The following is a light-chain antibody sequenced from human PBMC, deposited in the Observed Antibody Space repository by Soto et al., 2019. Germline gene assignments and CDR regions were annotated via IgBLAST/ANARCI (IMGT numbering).Light chain of an antibody. CDR1: QSVGSD. Sequence: EIVMTQSPATLSVSPGERATLSCRASQSVGSDLAWYQQKPGQAPRLLIYGTSSRATGIPDRFSGSGSGTDFTLTISRLEPEDFAVYYCQQYGSSITFGQGTRLEI. J-gene: IGKJ5*01. CDR3: QQYGSSIT. V-gene: IGKV3-20*01. CDR2: GTS.